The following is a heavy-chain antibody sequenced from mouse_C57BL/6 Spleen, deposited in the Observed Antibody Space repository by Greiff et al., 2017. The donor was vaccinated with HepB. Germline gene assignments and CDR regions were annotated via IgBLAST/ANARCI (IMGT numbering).Heavy chain of an antibody. CDR1: GYTFTSYT. J-gene: IGHJ4*01. CDR2: INPSSGYT. D-gene: IGHD2-3*01. CDR3: ARGYDGYYDYAMDY. Sequence: VQLQQSGAELARPGASVKMSCKASGYTFTSYTMHWVKQRPGQGLEWIGYINPSSGYTKYNQKFKDKATLTADKSSSTAYMQLSSLTSEDSAVYYCARGYDGYYDYAMDYWGQGTSVTVSS. V-gene: IGHV1-4*01.